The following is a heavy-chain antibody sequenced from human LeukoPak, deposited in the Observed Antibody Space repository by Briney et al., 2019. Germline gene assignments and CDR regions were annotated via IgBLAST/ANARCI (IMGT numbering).Heavy chain of an antibody. Sequence: PSETLSLTCTVSGGSISSYYWSWIRQPPGKGLEWIGYIYTSGSTNYNPSLKSRVTISVDTSKNQFSLKLSSVTAADTAVYYCARVGDRRHPLVGATHFDYWGQGTLVTVSS. V-gene: IGHV4-4*09. CDR2: IYTSGST. CDR1: GGSISSYY. J-gene: IGHJ4*02. CDR3: ARVGDRRHPLVGATHFDY. D-gene: IGHD1-26*01.